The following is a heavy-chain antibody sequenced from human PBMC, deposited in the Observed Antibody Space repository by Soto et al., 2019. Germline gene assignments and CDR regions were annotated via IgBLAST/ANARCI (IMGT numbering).Heavy chain of an antibody. CDR1: GGSISSSNW. CDR3: AGASDDYGDYGSFDY. D-gene: IGHD4-17*01. CDR2: IYHSGST. V-gene: IGHV4-4*02. Sequence: PSETLSLTCAVSGGSISSSNWWSWVRQPPGKGLEWIGEIYHSGSTNYNPSLKSRVTISVDKSKNQFSLKLSSVTAADTAVYYCAGASDDYGDYGSFDYWGQGTLVTVSS. J-gene: IGHJ4*02.